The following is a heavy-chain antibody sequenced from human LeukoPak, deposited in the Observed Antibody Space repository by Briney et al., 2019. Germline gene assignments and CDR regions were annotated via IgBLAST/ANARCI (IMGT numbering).Heavy chain of an antibody. CDR1: GGFISSGSYY. CDR3: ARDSSSIAARPRGSFDY. Sequence: SETLSLTCTVSGGFISSGSYYWSWIRQPAGKGLGWIGRIYTSGSTNYNPSLKSRVTISVDTSKNQFSLKLSSVTAADTAVYYCARDSSSIAARPRGSFDYWGQGTLVTVSS. J-gene: IGHJ4*02. V-gene: IGHV4-61*02. CDR2: IYTSGST. D-gene: IGHD6-6*01.